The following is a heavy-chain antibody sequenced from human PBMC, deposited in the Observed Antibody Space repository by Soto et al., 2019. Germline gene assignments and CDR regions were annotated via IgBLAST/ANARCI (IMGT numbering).Heavy chain of an antibody. V-gene: IGHV3-33*01. CDR2: IWYDGIKK. CDR3: ARDADTRSQYSRFDL. J-gene: IGHJ5*02. CDR1: GFTFSDYG. D-gene: IGHD2-21*01. Sequence: QVQVVESGGGVVQPGRSLRLSCAASGFTFSDYGFHWVRQAPGKGLEWVAVIWYDGIKKYYADSVKGRFTISRDNSKNTEYLQMDSLRAEDTAVYSCARDADTRSQYSRFDLWGQGTLVTVSP.